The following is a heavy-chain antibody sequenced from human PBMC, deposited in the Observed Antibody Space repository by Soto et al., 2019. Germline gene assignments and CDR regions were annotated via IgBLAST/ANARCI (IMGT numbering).Heavy chain of an antibody. CDR3: AKGSEFSNSYTLDFDF. D-gene: IGHD6-6*01. J-gene: IGHJ4*02. CDR1: GFTFSSYA. V-gene: IGHV3-23*01. Sequence: SGGALRLSCAASGFTFSSYAMSWVRQVPGRGLEWVSIISGNGGSTYYAASVKGRFTISRDNTKNTLYLQMDSLTAEDTAVYYCAKGSEFSNSYTLDFDFWGQGALVTVSS. CDR2: ISGNGGST.